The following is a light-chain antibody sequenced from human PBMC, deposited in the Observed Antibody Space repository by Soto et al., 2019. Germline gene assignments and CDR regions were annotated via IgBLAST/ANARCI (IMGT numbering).Light chain of an antibody. V-gene: IGKV3-15*01. Sequence: EIVMTQSPATLSVSPGERYTLSCRASQSVSSNLAWYQQKPGQSPRLLIYGASTRATGIPARFSGSGSGTDFTLTINRLEPEDFAVYYCRLFGSSRPVGPGTQVDIK. J-gene: IGKJ1*01. CDR1: QSVSSN. CDR3: RLFGSSRP. CDR2: GAS.